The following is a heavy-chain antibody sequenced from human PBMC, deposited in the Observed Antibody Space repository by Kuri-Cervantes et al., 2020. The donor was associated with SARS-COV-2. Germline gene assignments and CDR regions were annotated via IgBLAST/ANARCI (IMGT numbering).Heavy chain of an antibody. CDR3: ARGIVVVPAALGHFDL. CDR1: GYTFTDYW. J-gene: IGHJ2*01. D-gene: IGHD2-2*01. V-gene: IGHV5-51*01. Sequence: GGSLRLSCKASGYTFTDYWIGWVRQMPGKGLEWMGLIYPGDSETRYSPSFQGQVTISADKSISTAYLQWSSLKASDTAMYYCARGIVVVPAALGHFDLWGRGTLVTVSS. CDR2: IYPGDSET.